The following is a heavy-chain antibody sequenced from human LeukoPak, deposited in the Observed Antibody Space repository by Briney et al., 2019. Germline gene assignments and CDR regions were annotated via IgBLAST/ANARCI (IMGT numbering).Heavy chain of an antibody. D-gene: IGHD1-26*01. CDR3: AGRKLLGTTAATDY. CDR2: ISDDGSST. J-gene: IGHJ4*02. CDR1: GFTFSSYW. V-gene: IGHV3-74*01. Sequence: PGGSLRLSCAASGFTFSSYWMHWVRQAPGKGLVWVSRISDDGSSTDYADSVKGRFTISRDNAKNTLFLQMNSLRAEDTALYYCAGRKLLGTTAATDYWGQGTLVTVSS.